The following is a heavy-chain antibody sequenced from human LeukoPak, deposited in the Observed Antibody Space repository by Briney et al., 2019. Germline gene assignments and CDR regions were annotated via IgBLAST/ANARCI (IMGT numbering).Heavy chain of an antibody. CDR2: IYSGGST. CDR1: GFSVSSNY. J-gene: IGHJ2*01. V-gene: IGHV3-53*01. CDR3: ARDYDSSGYHYWYFDL. Sequence: GASLRLSCAASGFSVSSNYMSWVRQAPGKGLEWVSVIYSGGSTYYADSVKGRFTISRDSSKNTLYLQMNSLRAEDTAVYYCARDYDSSGYHYWYFDLWGRGTLVTVSS. D-gene: IGHD3-22*01.